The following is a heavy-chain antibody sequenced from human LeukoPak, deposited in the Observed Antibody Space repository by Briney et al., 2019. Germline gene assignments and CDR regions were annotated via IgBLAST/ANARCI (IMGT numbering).Heavy chain of an antibody. J-gene: IGHJ5*02. CDR2: INHSGST. V-gene: IGHV4-34*01. CDR3: ASGLMRFDP. CDR1: GGSFSGYY. Sequence: SGTLSLTCAVYGGSFSGYYWSWIRQPPGKGLEWIGEINHSGSTNYNPSLKSRVTISVDTSKNQFSLKLSSVTAADTAVYYCASGLMRFDPWGQGTLVTVSS.